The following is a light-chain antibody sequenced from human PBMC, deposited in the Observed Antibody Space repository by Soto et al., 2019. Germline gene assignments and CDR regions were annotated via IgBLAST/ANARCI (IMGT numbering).Light chain of an antibody. CDR2: DAS. J-gene: IGKJ1*01. CDR3: QQYNSYSQGT. V-gene: IGKV1-5*01. CDR1: QSISSW. Sequence: DIQMTQSPSTLSASIVDRVTITCRASQSISSWLAWYQQKPGKAPKLLIYDASSLESGVPSRFSGSGSGTEFTLTISSLQPDDFATYYCQQYNSYSQGTFGQGTKVDIK.